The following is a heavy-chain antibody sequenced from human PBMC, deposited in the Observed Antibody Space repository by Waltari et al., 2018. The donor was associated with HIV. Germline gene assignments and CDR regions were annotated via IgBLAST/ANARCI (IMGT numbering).Heavy chain of an antibody. V-gene: IGHV1-69*01. CDR3: ARHCSSTSCYPMINWFDP. CDR1: GGTFSSYA. D-gene: IGHD2-2*01. J-gene: IGHJ5*02. Sequence: QVQLVQSGAEVKKPGSSVKVSCKASGGTFSSYAISWVRQAPGQGRGRMGVIFPIFDTATYAQKFQGRVTITADESTSTAYMELSSLRSEDTAVYYCARHCSSTSCYPMINWFDPWGQGTLVTVSS. CDR2: IFPIFDTA.